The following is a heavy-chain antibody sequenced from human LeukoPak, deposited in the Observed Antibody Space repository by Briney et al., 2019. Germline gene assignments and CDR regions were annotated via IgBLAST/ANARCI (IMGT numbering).Heavy chain of an antibody. Sequence: SETLSLTCAISGGSISSGGYSWSWIRQPPGKGLEWIGYIYHSGGTYYNPSLKSRVTISVDRSKNQFSLKLSSVTAADTAVYYCARGGSTSWEIDYWGQGTLVTVSS. CDR3: ARGGSTSWEIDY. V-gene: IGHV4-30-2*01. CDR2: IYHSGGT. CDR1: GGSISSGGYS. D-gene: IGHD2-2*01. J-gene: IGHJ4*02.